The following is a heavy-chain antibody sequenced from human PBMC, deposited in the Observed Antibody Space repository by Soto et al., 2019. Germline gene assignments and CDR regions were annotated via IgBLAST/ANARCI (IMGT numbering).Heavy chain of an antibody. V-gene: IGHV3-33*01. CDR1: GFTFSSYG. CDR3: ARDVSSGRRARAASDY. CDR2: IWYDGSNK. J-gene: IGHJ4*02. Sequence: GESLRLSCAAPGFTFSSYGMHWVRQAPGKGLEWVAVIWYDGSNKYYADSVKGRFTISRDNSKNTLYLQMNSLRAEDTAVYYCARDVSSGRRARAASDYWGQGTLVTGSS. D-gene: IGHD3-22*01.